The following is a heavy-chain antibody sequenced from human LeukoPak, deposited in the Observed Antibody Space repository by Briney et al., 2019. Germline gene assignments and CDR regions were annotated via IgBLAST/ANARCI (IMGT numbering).Heavy chain of an antibody. V-gene: IGHV5-51*01. CDR2: IYPDVSDT. J-gene: IGHJ4*02. Sequence: GESLKISCKGLGYSFSSYSIGWVRPMAGKGREWMGIIYPDVSDTRYSPSFQGQVTISADKSFSTAYLQWSSLKASDTAMYYCARQYYDFWSGYPRQTYYFDYWGQGTLVTVSS. CDR1: GYSFSSYS. D-gene: IGHD3-3*01. CDR3: ARQYYDFWSGYPRQTYYFDY.